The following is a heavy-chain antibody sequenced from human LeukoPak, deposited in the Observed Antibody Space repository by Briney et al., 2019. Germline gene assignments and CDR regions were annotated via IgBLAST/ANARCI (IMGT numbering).Heavy chain of an antibody. CDR1: GFTFSNYW. CDR2: IKQDGRVK. Sequence: GGSLRLSCAASGFTFSNYWMSWVPQAPEKGLEWVANIKQDGRVKQYVDSMKGRFTISRDNAKNSLYLQMNSLRVEDTAVYYCARDRDDGGFEYWGQGTLVTVSS. CDR3: ARDRDDGGFEY. D-gene: IGHD4-23*01. J-gene: IGHJ4*02. V-gene: IGHV3-7*01.